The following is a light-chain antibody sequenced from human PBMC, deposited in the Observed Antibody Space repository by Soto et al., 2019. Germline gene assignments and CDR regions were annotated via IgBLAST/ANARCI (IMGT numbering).Light chain of an antibody. CDR2: DAS. CDR1: QDITNS. CDR3: QQYDNLIL. V-gene: IGKV1-33*01. J-gene: IGKJ5*01. Sequence: DIPMTQSPSSLSASVGDRVTITCQASQDITNSLNWYQQKPGKAPKFLIYDASNLETGVPPWFSGSGSETNFTFTIGSLQPEHIATYYCQQYDNLILVGQGTRLEIK.